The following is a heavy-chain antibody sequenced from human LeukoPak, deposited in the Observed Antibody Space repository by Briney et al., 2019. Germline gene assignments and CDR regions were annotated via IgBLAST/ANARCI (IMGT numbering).Heavy chain of an antibody. V-gene: IGHV3-21*01. J-gene: IGHJ4*02. Sequence: GGSLRLSCAASGFTFSSYSMNWVRQAPGKGLEWVSSISSSSSYIYYADSVKGRFTISRDNAKDSLYLQMSSLRAEDTAVYYCARDARYDYVWGSYRYTIDYFDYWGQGTLVTVSS. CDR3: ARDARYDYVWGSYRYTIDYFDY. D-gene: IGHD3-16*02. CDR1: GFTFSSYS. CDR2: ISSSSSYI.